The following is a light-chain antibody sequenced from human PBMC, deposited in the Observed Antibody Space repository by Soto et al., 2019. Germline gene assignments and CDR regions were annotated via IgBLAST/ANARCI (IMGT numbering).Light chain of an antibody. CDR1: SNDVGGYNY. CDR3: AAWDDSLNGSYV. Sequence: QSVLTQPPSASGSPGQSVTISCTGSSNDVGGYNYVSWYQQHPGKAPKLMIYEVNKRPSGVPDRFSGSKSGNTASLTVSGLQADDEADYYCAAWDDSLNGSYVFGTGTKVTVL. J-gene: IGLJ1*01. V-gene: IGLV2-8*01. CDR2: EVN.